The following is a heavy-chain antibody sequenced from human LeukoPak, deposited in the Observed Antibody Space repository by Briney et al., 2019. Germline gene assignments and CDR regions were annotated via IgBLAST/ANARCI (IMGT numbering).Heavy chain of an antibody. CDR2: IYSGGST. CDR1: GFTVSSNY. J-gene: IGHJ3*02. D-gene: IGHD2-15*01. CDR3: ARELAGRMVGGAFDI. V-gene: IGHV3-53*01. Sequence: PGGSLRLSCAASGFTVSSNYMSWVRQAPWKGLEWVSFIYSGGSTYYADSVKGRFTISRDNSKNTLYLQMNSLRAEDTAVYYCARELAGRMVGGAFDIWGQGTMVTVSS.